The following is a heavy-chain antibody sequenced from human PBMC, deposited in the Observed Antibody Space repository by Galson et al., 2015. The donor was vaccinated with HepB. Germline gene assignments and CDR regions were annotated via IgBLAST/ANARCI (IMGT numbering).Heavy chain of an antibody. J-gene: IGHJ6*02. CDR2: IDPSDFYT. D-gene: IGHD3-22*01. V-gene: IGHV5-10-1*01. Sequence: GAEVKKPGESLRISCKGSGYSFTTYWINWVRQMPGKGLEWMGRIDPSDFYTDYSPSFQGHVSISADKSVNTAFLYWSSLKASDTAIYYCARQSKIVVPASDQHGMDVWGQGTTVTVSS. CDR3: ARQSKIVVPASDQHGMDV. CDR1: GYSFTTYW.